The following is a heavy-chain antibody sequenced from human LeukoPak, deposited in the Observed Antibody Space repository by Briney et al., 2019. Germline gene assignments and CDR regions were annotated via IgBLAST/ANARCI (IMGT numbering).Heavy chain of an antibody. V-gene: IGHV3-21*01. CDR2: VSSSSSYI. Sequence: GGSLRLSCAASGFTFSSYSMNWIRQSPRKGREWVSSVSSSSSYIYYADSVKGRFTISRDNAKNSLYLQMNSLRAEDTVVYHCARGPYYDSSAYYVDWGQGTLVTVSS. J-gene: IGHJ4*02. CDR3: ARGPYYDSSAYYVD. D-gene: IGHD3-22*01. CDR1: GFTFSSYS.